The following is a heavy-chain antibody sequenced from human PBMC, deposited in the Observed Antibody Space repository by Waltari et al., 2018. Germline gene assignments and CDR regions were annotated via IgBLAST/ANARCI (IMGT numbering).Heavy chain of an antibody. CDR3: ARGLGAIY. D-gene: IGHD2-21*01. CDR1: GGSITTITYF. CDR2: FSYNGNT. V-gene: IGHV4-39*07. J-gene: IGHJ4*01. Sequence: QLQMQESGPGLVRPSGTLSLTCAVSGGSITTITYFWGWIRQPPGKGLEWIASFSYNGNTYYNPSLKSRVTISGDTSKNQFSLLLSSVTAADTAVYYCARGLGAIYWGHGTLVTVSS.